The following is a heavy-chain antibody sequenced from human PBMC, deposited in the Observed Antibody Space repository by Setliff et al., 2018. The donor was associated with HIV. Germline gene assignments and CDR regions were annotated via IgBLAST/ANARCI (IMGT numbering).Heavy chain of an antibody. V-gene: IGHV3-74*01. D-gene: IGHD5-12*01. CDR2: INSDGSST. CDR3: AKDSGYEGDHYFDY. J-gene: IGHJ4*02. CDR1: GFTFSNYW. Sequence: GGSLRLSCAASGFTFSNYWMHWVRQAPGEGLVWVSRINSDGSSTSYADSVKGRFTISRDNAKNTLYLQMNSLRAEDTALYYCAKDSGYEGDHYFDYWGQGTLVTVSS.